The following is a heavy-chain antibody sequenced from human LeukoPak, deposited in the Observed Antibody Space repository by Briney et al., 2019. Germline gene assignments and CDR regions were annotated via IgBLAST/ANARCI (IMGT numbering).Heavy chain of an antibody. CDR2: INHSGST. Sequence: SETPSLTCAVSGYSISSGYYWSWIRQPPGKGLEWIGEINHSGSTNYNPSLKSRVTISVDTSKNQFSLKLSSVTAADTAVYYCARGRTYYYGSGSRNWFDPWGQGTLVTVSS. CDR3: ARGRTYYYGSGSRNWFDP. D-gene: IGHD3-10*01. CDR1: GYSISSGYY. J-gene: IGHJ5*02. V-gene: IGHV4-34*01.